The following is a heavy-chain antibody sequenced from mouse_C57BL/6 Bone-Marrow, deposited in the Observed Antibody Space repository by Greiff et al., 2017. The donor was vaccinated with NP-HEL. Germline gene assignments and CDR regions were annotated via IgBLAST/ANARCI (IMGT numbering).Heavy chain of an antibody. V-gene: IGHV1-55*01. CDR1: GYTFTSYW. Sequence: QVQLQQPGAELVKPGASVKMSCKASGYTFTSYWITWVKQRPGQGLEWIGDIYPGSGSTNYNEKFKSKATLTVDTSSSTAYMQLSSLTSEDSAVYYCARWALYYGSSYGAWFAYWGQGTLVTVSA. CDR3: ARWALYYGSSYGAWFAY. J-gene: IGHJ3*01. D-gene: IGHD1-1*01. CDR2: IYPGSGST.